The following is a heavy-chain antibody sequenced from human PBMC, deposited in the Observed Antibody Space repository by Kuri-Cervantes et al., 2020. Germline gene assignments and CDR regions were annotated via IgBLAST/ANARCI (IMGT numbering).Heavy chain of an antibody. Sequence: SVKVSCKASGGTSSSYAISWVRQAPGQGLEWMGGIIPIFGTANYAQKFQGRVTITADESTSTAYMELSSLRSEDTAVYYCARDPSDSGSPHRYFDYWGQGTLVTVSS. V-gene: IGHV1-69*13. J-gene: IGHJ4*02. CDR1: GGTSSSYA. CDR3: ARDPSDSGSPHRYFDY. CDR2: IIPIFGTA. D-gene: IGHD3-22*01.